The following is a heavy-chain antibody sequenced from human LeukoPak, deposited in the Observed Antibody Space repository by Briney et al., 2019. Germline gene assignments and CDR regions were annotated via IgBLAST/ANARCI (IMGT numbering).Heavy chain of an antibody. J-gene: IGHJ4*02. Sequence: PGGSLRLSCTASGFTFSNYFMSWVRQAPGKGLEWVSSISGSGGKTYYTDSVKGRFTISRDNSKNMLYLQMNSLRAEDTAVYYCAKDQLWFDIDYWGQGTLVTVSS. CDR1: GFTFSNYF. D-gene: IGHD5-18*01. CDR3: AKDQLWFDIDY. CDR2: ISGSGGKT. V-gene: IGHV3-23*01.